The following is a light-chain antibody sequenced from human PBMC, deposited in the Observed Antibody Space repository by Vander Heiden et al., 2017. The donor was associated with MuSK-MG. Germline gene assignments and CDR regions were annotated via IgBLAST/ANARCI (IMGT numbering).Light chain of an antibody. V-gene: IGKV3-11*01. Sequence: VLTLSPAALSLSPGERATLSCRASQSVSSYLAAYQQKPGQAPRRLIYDASNRATGIPARFSGSGSGTDFTLTISSREPEDVAVYYCQQRSNWPPGYTFGQGTKLEIK. CDR2: DAS. CDR1: QSVSSY. J-gene: IGKJ2*01. CDR3: QQRSNWPPGYT.